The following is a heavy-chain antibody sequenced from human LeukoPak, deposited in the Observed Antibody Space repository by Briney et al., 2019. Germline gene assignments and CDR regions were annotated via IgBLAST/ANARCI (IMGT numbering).Heavy chain of an antibody. CDR3: AKNREPSGDYAGAFDF. Sequence: GGSRRLSCAASGFTFSSYGMHWVRQAPGKGLEWVAFIRYDGSEKHYADSVKGRFTISRDNSKNTLYLQMNSLRADDTAVYYCAKNREPSGDYAGAFDFWGQGIPVTVSS. J-gene: IGHJ4*02. V-gene: IGHV3-30*02. D-gene: IGHD4-17*01. CDR2: IRYDGSEK. CDR1: GFTFSSYG.